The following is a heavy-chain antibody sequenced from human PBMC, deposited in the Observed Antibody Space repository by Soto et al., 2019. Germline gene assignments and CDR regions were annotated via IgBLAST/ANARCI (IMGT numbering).Heavy chain of an antibody. CDR2: IYTSGIT. V-gene: IGHV4-4*07. Sequence: SETLSLTCTVSGGSMSSYYWSWIRQPAGKGLEWIGHIYTSGITNYNPSLKSPVTMSVDTSKNQFSLKLSSVTAADTAVYYCARQIIDVGWFDPWGQGTLATVSS. CDR1: GGSMSSYY. D-gene: IGHD1-26*01. CDR3: ARQIIDVGWFDP. J-gene: IGHJ5*02.